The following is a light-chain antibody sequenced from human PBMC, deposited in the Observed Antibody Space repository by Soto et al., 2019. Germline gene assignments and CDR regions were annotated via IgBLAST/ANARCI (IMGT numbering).Light chain of an antibody. Sequence: EIVLAQSPGTLSLSPGERATLSCRASQSVSSSFLAWYQQKPGQAPRLLIFGASSRATGIPDRFSGSGSGTDFTLTISRLEPEDFAVYYCQQYGTSPTFGQGTKVDI. J-gene: IGKJ1*01. CDR3: QQYGTSPT. V-gene: IGKV3-20*01. CDR1: QSVSSSF. CDR2: GAS.